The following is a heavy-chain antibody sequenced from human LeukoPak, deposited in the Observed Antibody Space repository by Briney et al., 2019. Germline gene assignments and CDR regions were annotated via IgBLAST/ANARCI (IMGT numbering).Heavy chain of an antibody. CDR1: GGSISSSSYY. J-gene: IGHJ4*02. CDR2: IYYSGST. D-gene: IGHD6-6*01. V-gene: IGHV4-61*05. CDR3: ARHGARGSIAARSFDY. Sequence: SETLSLTCSVSGGSISSSSYYWSWIRQPPGKGLEWIGYIYYSGSTNYNPSLKSRVTISVDTSKNQFSLKLSSVTAADTAVYYCARHGARGSIAARSFDYWGQGTLVTVSS.